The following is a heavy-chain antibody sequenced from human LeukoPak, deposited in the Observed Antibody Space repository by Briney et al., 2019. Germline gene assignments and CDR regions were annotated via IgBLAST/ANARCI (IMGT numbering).Heavy chain of an antibody. J-gene: IGHJ5*02. Sequence: ASVKVSCKASGYTLITYGISWVRQAPGHGLEWMGWISAYNGNTNYAQKLQGRVTMTTDTSTTTAYMELRSLRSDDTAVYYCARDETPGLNGYLNWFDPWGQGTLVTVSS. CDR3: ARDETPGLNGYLNWFDP. V-gene: IGHV1-18*01. CDR1: GYTLITYG. CDR2: ISAYNGNT. D-gene: IGHD6-13*01.